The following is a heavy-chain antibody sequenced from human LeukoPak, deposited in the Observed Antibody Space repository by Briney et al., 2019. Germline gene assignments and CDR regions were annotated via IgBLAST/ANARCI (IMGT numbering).Heavy chain of an antibody. CDR3: ARGHRYYDSSAYYSGAKYYFDY. CDR2: INPNSGGT. CDR1: GYTFTGYY. J-gene: IGHJ4*02. Sequence: GASVKVSCKASGYTFTGYYMHWVRQAPGQGLEWMGWINPNSGGTNYAQEFQGRVTMTRDTSISTAYMELSRLRSDDTAVYYCARGHRYYDSSAYYSGAKYYFDYWGQGTLVTVSS. D-gene: IGHD3-22*01. V-gene: IGHV1-2*02.